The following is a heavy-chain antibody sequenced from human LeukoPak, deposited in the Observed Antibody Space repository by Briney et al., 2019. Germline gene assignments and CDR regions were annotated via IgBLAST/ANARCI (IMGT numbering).Heavy chain of an antibody. Sequence: GGSLRLSCAASGFTVSSNYMSWVSQAPGKGLEWVSVIYSGGSTYYADSVKGRFTISRDNSKNTLYLQMNSLRAEDTAVYYCATSYVWGSYRFVSYGMDVWGQGTTVTVSS. CDR1: GFTVSSNY. J-gene: IGHJ6*02. D-gene: IGHD3-16*02. CDR2: IYSGGST. CDR3: ATSYVWGSYRFVSYGMDV. V-gene: IGHV3-66*01.